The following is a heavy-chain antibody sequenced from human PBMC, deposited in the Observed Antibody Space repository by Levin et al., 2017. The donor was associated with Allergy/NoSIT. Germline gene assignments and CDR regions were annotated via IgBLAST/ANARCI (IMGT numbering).Heavy chain of an antibody. CDR1: GGSIRSSY. J-gene: IGHJ4*02. CDR3: ARDKHHGYDS. D-gene: IGHD1-14*01. V-gene: IGHV4-59*01. Sequence: PSPTLSLPCIVSGGSIRSSYWSWIRQPPGKGLEWIGFISDSGDTNYNSSLKSRVTISVDTSKNQFSLNLRSVTAADTAVYYCARDKHHGYDSWGQGILVTVSS. CDR2: ISDSGDT.